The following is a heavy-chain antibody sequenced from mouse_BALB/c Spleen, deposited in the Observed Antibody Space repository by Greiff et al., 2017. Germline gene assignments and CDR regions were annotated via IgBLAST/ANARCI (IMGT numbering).Heavy chain of an antibody. CDR2: INPSTGYT. CDR1: GYTFTSYW. CDR3: ARGPAMDY. J-gene: IGHJ4*01. V-gene: IGHV1-7*01. Sequence: QVQLQQSGAELAKPGASVKMSCKASGYTFTSYWMHWVKQRPGQGLEWIGYINPSTGYTEYNQKFKDKATLTADKSSSTAYMQLSSLTSEDSAVYYCARGPAMDYWGQGTSVTVAS.